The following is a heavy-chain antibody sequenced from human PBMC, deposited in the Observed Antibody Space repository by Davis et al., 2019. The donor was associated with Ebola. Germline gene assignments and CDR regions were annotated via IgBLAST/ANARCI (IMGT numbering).Heavy chain of an antibody. J-gene: IGHJ4*02. CDR2: IYYSGST. CDR3: ASSWLQGDY. V-gene: IGHV4-39*01. Sequence: MPSETLSLTCTVSGGSISSSSYYWGWIRQPPGKGLEWIGSIYYSGSTYYNPSLKSRVTISVDTSKNQFSLKLSSVTAADTAVYYRASSWLQGDYWGQGTLVTVSS. CDR1: GGSISSSSYY. D-gene: IGHD5-24*01.